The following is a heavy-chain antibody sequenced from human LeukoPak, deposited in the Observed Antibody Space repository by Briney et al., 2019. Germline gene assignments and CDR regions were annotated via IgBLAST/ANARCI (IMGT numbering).Heavy chain of an antibody. Sequence: PGGSLRLSCAASGFSFSSYAMSWVRQAPGKGLEWVSVISGSGDSTYYSDSVKGRFTISRDNSKNTLHLQMNSLRAEDTAVYYCAKDHVGRSGSYLAFDYWGQGTPVTVSS. CDR2: ISGSGDST. J-gene: IGHJ4*02. CDR3: AKDHVGRSGSYLAFDY. D-gene: IGHD1-26*01. V-gene: IGHV3-23*01. CDR1: GFSFSSYA.